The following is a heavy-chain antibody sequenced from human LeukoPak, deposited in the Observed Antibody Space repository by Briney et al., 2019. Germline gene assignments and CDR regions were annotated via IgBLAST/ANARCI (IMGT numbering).Heavy chain of an antibody. J-gene: IGHJ4*02. V-gene: IGHV1-2*02. D-gene: IGHD2-15*01. CDR3: AREASGGYYVFDY. CDR1: GYTFIAHY. CDR2: SVPESGGT. Sequence: ASVKVSCKASGYTFIAHYIHWLRQAPGQGLEWMGWSVPESGGTKYAQSFDGRVTMTTDPSINTAYMELNSLTSDDTAVYYCAREASGGYYVFDYWAQGTAVTVSS.